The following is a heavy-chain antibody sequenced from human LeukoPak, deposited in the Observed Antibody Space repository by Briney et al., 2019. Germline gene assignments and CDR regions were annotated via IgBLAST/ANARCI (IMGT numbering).Heavy chain of an antibody. Sequence: SETLSLTCTVSGYSISSGYHRGWIRQPPGKGLEWIGNIYHSGSPYYNLSLKSRVSISLDTSKNQFSLKLTSVTAADTAVYYCARAYDSWGQGTLVTVSS. V-gene: IGHV4-38-2*02. D-gene: IGHD3-16*01. J-gene: IGHJ4*02. CDR2: IYHSGSP. CDR1: GYSISSGYH. CDR3: ARAYDS.